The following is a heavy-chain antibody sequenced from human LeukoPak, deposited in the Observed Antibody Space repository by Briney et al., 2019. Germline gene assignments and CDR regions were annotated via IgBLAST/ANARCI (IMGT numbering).Heavy chain of an antibody. J-gene: IGHJ4*02. CDR3: ARASYYASSGFLYFYY. CDR1: GFTFSSYS. Sequence: GGSLRLSCAASGFTFSSYSMNWVRQAPGKGLEWVSSISSSSSYIYYADSVKGRFTISRDNAKNSLYLQMNSLRAEDTDVYYCARASYYASSGFLYFYYWGQGTLVTVSS. D-gene: IGHD3-22*01. CDR2: ISSSSSYI. V-gene: IGHV3-21*01.